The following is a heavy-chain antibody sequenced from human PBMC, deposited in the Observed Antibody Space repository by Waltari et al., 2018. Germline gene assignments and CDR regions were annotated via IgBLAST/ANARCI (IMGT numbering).Heavy chain of an antibody. Sequence: QVQLVQSGAEVKKPGASVKVSCKVSGYTLTELSMHWVRQAPGKGLEWMGVFDPEDGETIYAHKFQGRVTMTEDTSTDTAYMELSSLRSEDTAVYYCATVSRYSGSYYPTFDYWGQGTLVTVSS. CDR3: ATVSRYSGSYYPTFDY. V-gene: IGHV1-24*01. CDR1: GYTLTELS. CDR2: FDPEDGET. J-gene: IGHJ4*02. D-gene: IGHD1-26*01.